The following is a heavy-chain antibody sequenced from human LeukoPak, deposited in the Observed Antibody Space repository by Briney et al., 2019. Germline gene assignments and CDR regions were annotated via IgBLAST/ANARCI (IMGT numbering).Heavy chain of an antibody. D-gene: IGHD3-16*01. V-gene: IGHV4-4*02. CDR3: AGVETMITFGGVLGVTHYFDY. J-gene: IGHJ4*02. CDR2: IYHSGST. Sequence: KTSETLSLTCAVSGGSISSSNWWSRVRQPPGKGLEWIGEIYHSGSTNYNPSLKSRVTISVDKSKNQFSLKLSSVTAADTAVYYCAGVETMITFGGVLGVTHYFDYWGQGTLVTVSS. CDR1: GGSISSSNW.